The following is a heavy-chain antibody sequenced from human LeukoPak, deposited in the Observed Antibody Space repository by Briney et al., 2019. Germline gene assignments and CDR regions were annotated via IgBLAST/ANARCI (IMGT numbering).Heavy chain of an antibody. J-gene: IGHJ6*02. CDR2: INPSGGST. CDR3: ARDSRAYMVRGVISETYYYYGMDV. V-gene: IGHV1-46*01. Sequence: ASVKVSCKASGYTFTSYYMHWVRQAPGQGLEWMGIINPSGGSTSYAQKFQGRVTMTRDTSTSTVYMELSSLRAEDTAVYYCARDSRAYMVRGVISETYYYYGMDVWGQGTTVTVSS. CDR1: GYTFTSYY. D-gene: IGHD3-10*01.